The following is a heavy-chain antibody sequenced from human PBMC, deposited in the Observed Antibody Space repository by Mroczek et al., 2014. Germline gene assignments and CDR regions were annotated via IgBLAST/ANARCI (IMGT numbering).Heavy chain of an antibody. CDR1: GGSISSYY. D-gene: IGHD3-16*01. J-gene: IGHJ2*01. CDR3: ARIRIAWGWGYFDL. V-gene: IGHV4-4*07. CDR2: IYTSGST. Sequence: QVQLVQSGPGLVKPSETLSLTCTVSGGSISSYYWSWIRQPAGKGLEWIGRIYTSGSTNYNPSLKSRVTMSVDTSKNQFSLKLSSVTAADTAVYYCARIRIAWGWGYFDLWGRGTLVTVSS.